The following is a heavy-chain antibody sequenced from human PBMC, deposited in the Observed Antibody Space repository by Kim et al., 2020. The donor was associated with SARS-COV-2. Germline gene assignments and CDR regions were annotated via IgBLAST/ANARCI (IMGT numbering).Heavy chain of an antibody. CDR2: IIPIFGTA. Sequence: SVKVSCKASGGTFSSYAISWVRQAPGQGLEWMGGIIPIFGTANYAQKFQGRVTITADESTSTAYMELSSLRSEDTAVYYCARVIPDGYYYYYGMDVWGQGTTVTVSS. V-gene: IGHV1-69*13. J-gene: IGHJ6*02. CDR1: GGTFSSYA. CDR3: ARVIPDGYYYYYGMDV.